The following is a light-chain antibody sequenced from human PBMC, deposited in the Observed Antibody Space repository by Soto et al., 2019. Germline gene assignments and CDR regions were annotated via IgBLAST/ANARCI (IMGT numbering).Light chain of an antibody. CDR1: SSNIGKNT. Sequence: QSVLAQPPSGSGTPGQRVTISCSGSSSNIGKNTVSWYQQLPGAAPKPLISTDNQRPSGVPDRFSGSKAGTSASLAISGLQSEDEADYYCAAWDNSLNGHVFGTGTKVTVL. J-gene: IGLJ1*01. CDR3: AAWDNSLNGHV. V-gene: IGLV1-44*01. CDR2: TDN.